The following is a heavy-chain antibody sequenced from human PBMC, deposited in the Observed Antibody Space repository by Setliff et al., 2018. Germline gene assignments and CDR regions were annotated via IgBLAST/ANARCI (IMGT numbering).Heavy chain of an antibody. Sequence: ASVKVSCKASGYTFTDYGATWVRQAPGQGLEWVGWISPYSGNTYYAPKFQGRITMATDTSTTTAYMELKSLRSDGTAIYYCSRLVRYCTRTSCQRLSGDDYWGQGALVTVSS. CDR3: SRLVRYCTRTSCQRLSGDDY. CDR2: ISPYSGNT. D-gene: IGHD2-2*01. V-gene: IGHV1-18*01. J-gene: IGHJ4*02. CDR1: GYTFTDYG.